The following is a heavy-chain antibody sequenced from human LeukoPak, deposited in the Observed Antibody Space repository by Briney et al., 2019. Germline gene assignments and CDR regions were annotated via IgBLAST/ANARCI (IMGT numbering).Heavy chain of an antibody. V-gene: IGHV4-39*07. J-gene: IGHJ4*02. CDR3: ARKNIPSPRIRYSSDWNGRAFDY. CDR2: IYYSGST. Sequence: PSETLSLTCTVSGGSISSSSYYWGWIRQPPGKGLEWIGSIYYSGSTYYNPSLKSRVTISVDKSKNQFSLKLSSVTAADTAVYSCARKNIPSPRIRYSSDWNGRAFDYWGQGTLVTVSS. CDR1: GGSISSSSYY. D-gene: IGHD6-25*01.